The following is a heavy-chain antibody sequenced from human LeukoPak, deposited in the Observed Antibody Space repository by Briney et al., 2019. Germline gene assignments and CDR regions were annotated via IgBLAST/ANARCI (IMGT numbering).Heavy chain of an antibody. CDR1: GYTFTRYH. Sequence: GASVKVSCKASGYTFTRYHLHWVRQAPGQGLEWMGIINPSAGSTSFAQNFQGRVTMTRDTSTSTVYMELSSLRSEDTAVYYCARKGVGALMLDYWGQGTLVTVSS. V-gene: IGHV1-46*01. CDR3: ARKGVGALMLDY. J-gene: IGHJ4*02. CDR2: INPSAGST. D-gene: IGHD1-26*01.